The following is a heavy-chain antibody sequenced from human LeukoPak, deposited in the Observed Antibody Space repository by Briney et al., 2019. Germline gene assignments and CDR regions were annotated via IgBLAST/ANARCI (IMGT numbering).Heavy chain of an antibody. CDR2: IWNDGINK. D-gene: IGHD6-19*01. V-gene: IGHV3-33*01. CDR3: ARDSRAWSFDY. CDR1: GFTFTSYA. Sequence: GGSLRLSCAAPGFTFTSYAMHWGRQGPGKGLEWVAVIWNDGINKYYADSVKGRFTISRDNSKNPVSLQMTSQRAEDTAVYYCARDSRAWSFDYWGQGILVTVSS. J-gene: IGHJ4*02.